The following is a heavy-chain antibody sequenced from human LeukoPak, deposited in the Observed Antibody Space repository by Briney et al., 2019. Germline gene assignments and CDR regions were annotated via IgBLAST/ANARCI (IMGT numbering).Heavy chain of an antibody. CDR2: LSSSGGST. D-gene: IGHD3-22*01. J-gene: IGHJ6*03. CDR1: GFTFSNYG. Sequence: GGSLRLSCAASGFTFSNYGMNWVRQAPGKGLEWVSALSSSGGSTYYADSVKGRFTISRDNSKNTLYLQMNSLRAEDTAVYYCAKAPYYYDSSGQTPGDYYYMDVWGKGTTVTISS. V-gene: IGHV3-23*01. CDR3: AKAPYYYDSSGQTPGDYYYMDV.